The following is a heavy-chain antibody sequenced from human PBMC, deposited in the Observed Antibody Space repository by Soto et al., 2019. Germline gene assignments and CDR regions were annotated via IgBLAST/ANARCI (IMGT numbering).Heavy chain of an antibody. CDR2: IRSKAYGGTT. J-gene: IGHJ6*02. V-gene: IGHV3-49*03. Sequence: GVLRLSCTASGFTFGDYAMSWFRQAPGKGLEWVGFIRSKAYGGTTEYAASVKGRFTISRDDSKSIAYLQMNSLKTEDTAVYYCTRKYRCSSTSCYMTLSPYYYYGMDVWGQGTTVTVSS. CDR1: GFTFGDYA. CDR3: TRKYRCSSTSCYMTLSPYYYYGMDV. D-gene: IGHD2-2*02.